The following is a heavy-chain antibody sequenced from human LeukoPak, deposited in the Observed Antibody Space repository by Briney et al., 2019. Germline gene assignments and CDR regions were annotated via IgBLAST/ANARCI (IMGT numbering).Heavy chain of an antibody. J-gene: IGHJ6*02. Sequence: GGSLRLSCAASGFTVSSNYMSWVRQAPGKGLEWVSVIYSGGSTYYADSVKGRFTISRDNSKNTLYLQMNSLRAEDTAVYYCAKESLDTEQRNYNYYGMDVWGQGTTVTVSS. CDR3: AKESLDTEQRNYNYYGMDV. D-gene: IGHD1-1*01. CDR1: GFTVSSNY. CDR2: IYSGGST. V-gene: IGHV3-53*05.